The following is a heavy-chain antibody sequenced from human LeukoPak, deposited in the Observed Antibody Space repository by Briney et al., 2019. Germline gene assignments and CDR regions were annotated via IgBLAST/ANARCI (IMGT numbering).Heavy chain of an antibody. V-gene: IGHV3-23*01. J-gene: IGHJ6*03. Sequence: GGSLRLSCAASGFTFSSYAMSWVRQAPGKGLEWVSAISGSGGSTYYADSVKGRFTISRDNSKNTLYLQMNSLRAEDTAVYCCAKVAGRDWSGYYNGYYYYMDVWGKGTTVTVSS. CDR3: AKVAGRDWSGYYNGYYYYMDV. CDR1: GFTFSSYA. D-gene: IGHD3-3*01. CDR2: ISGSGGST.